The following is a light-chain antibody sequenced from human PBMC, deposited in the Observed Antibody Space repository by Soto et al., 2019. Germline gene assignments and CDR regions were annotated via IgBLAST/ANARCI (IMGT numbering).Light chain of an antibody. Sequence: DIQMTQSPSSVSASVGDRVTITCRASQNSISWLAWYQQRPGKAPKLLIYSASSLQGGVPSRFSGSGSGTDFTLTISSLQPEDFATYYCLQTDSFPLTFGGGTKVEIK. CDR3: LQTDSFPLT. CDR1: QNSISW. V-gene: IGKV1-12*01. CDR2: SAS. J-gene: IGKJ4*01.